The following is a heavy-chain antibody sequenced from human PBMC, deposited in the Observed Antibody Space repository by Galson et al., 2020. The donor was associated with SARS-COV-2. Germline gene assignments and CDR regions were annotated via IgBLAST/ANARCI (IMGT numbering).Heavy chain of an antibody. Sequence: ASVKVSCKASGYTFTSYDINWVRQATGQGLEWMGWMNPNSGNTGYAQKFQGRVTMTRNTSISTAYMELSSLRSEDTAVYYCARGFLRIWGLNYWGQGTLVTVSS. CDR1: GYTFTSYD. J-gene: IGHJ4*02. D-gene: IGHD3-16*01. CDR3: ARGFLRIWGLNY. CDR2: MNPNSGNT. V-gene: IGHV1-8*02.